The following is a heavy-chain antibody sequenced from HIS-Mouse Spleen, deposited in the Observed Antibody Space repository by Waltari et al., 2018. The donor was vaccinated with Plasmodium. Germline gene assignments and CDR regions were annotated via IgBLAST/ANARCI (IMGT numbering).Heavy chain of an antibody. D-gene: IGHD6-19*01. Sequence: QVQLVQSGTDMKKPGASVKVSCKASGYTFPRYGINWVRQAPGPGLEWMGWISAYNGNTNYAQKLQGRVTMTTDTSTSTAYMQLRSLRSDDTAVYYCARGSAGDAFDIWGQGTMVTVSS. CDR2: ISAYNGNT. J-gene: IGHJ3*02. CDR1: GYTFPRYG. V-gene: IGHV1-18*01. CDR3: ARGSAGDAFDI.